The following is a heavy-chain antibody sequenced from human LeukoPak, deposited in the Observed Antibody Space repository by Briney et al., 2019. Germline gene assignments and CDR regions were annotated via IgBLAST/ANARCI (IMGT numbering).Heavy chain of an antibody. CDR2: IYYTGNT. Sequence: KPSATLSLTWPVSGGSITNYFWSWIRQPPGRGLEWIGYIYYTGNTNYTHTLKSRVTISVDTSTTTVSMRLRSVTSPDTAVYFCARGRVSYSAYYFDYWGRGTL. D-gene: IGHD2-15*01. CDR3: ARGRVSYSAYYFDY. CDR1: GGSITNYF. V-gene: IGHV4-59*01. J-gene: IGHJ4*02.